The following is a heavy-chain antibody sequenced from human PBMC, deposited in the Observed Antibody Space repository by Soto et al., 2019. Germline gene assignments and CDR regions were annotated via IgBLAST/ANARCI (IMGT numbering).Heavy chain of an antibody. D-gene: IGHD1-26*01. Sequence: EVQLVESGGGLVQPGGSLRLSCAASGFTFSSYWMHWVRQAPGKGLVWVSRINSDGRSTSYADSVKGRFTFSRDNTKNTLYLQMTSRRAEDTAVYYWARAGRVGAVNFYYYGMDVWGQGTTVTVSS. J-gene: IGHJ6*02. CDR3: ARAGRVGAVNFYYYGMDV. CDR1: GFTFSSYW. CDR2: INSDGRST. V-gene: IGHV3-74*01.